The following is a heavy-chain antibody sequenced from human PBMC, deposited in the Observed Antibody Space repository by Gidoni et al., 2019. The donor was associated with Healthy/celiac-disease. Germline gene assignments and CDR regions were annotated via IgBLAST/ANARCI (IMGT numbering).Heavy chain of an antibody. Sequence: QVQLVESGGGVVQPGRSLRLSCAASGFTFSSYAMHWVRQAPGKGLEWVAVISYDGSNTYYADSVKGRFTISRDNSKNTLYLQMNSLRAEDTAVYYCARDPNYYESSGYYWYFDLWGRGTLVTVSS. V-gene: IGHV3-30*01. CDR3: ARDPNYYESSGYYWYFDL. CDR2: ISYDGSNT. J-gene: IGHJ2*01. CDR1: GFTFSSYA. D-gene: IGHD3-22*01.